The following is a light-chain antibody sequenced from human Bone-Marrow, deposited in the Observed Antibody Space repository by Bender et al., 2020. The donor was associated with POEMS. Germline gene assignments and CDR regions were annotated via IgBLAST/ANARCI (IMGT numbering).Light chain of an antibody. CDR2: NNE. CDR3: QVWDSSNDQSV. Sequence: QSVLTQPPSVSGAPGQTVTISCTGTSSNMGAGYGVNWYQQLPGTAPKLLIYNNENRPSGVPDRISGSNSGNTATLTIGRVEAGDEADFYCQVWDSSNDQSVFGGGTKLIVL. V-gene: IGLV1-40*01. J-gene: IGLJ2*01. CDR1: SSNMGAGYG.